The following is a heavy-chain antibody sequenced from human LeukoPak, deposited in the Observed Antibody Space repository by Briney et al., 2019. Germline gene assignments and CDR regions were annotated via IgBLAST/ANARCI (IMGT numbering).Heavy chain of an antibody. V-gene: IGHV3-7*01. CDR2: IKYDGSDK. CDR1: GFRVSTNW. J-gene: IGHJ4*02. Sequence: KTGGSLSLSCAADGFRVSTNWMTCVSQAAGEWLEWLASIKYDGSDKYYVESVKGRFTISRDNAKSSLYLQMDSLRVEDTAVYYCARDRSYGSYDYWGQGTLVTVSS. D-gene: IGHD1-26*01. CDR3: ARDRSYGSYDY.